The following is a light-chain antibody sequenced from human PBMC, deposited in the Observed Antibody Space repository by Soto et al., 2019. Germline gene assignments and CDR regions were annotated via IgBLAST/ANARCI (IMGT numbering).Light chain of an antibody. CDR3: QQYGSSPLT. CDR1: QSVSSSY. V-gene: IGKV3-20*01. CDR2: GAS. Sequence: EIVLTQSPGTLSLSPGERATLSCRASQSVSSSYLAWYQQKPGQAPGLLIYGASSRATGTTGRFSGSGSGTDFTLTISRLEPEDFSVYYCQQYGSSPLTFGGGTKGEIK. J-gene: IGKJ4*01.